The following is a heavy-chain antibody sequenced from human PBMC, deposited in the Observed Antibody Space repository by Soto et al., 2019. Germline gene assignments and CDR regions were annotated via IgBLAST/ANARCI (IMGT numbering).Heavy chain of an antibody. CDR3: AGFSSGEYGGNSGFVY. J-gene: IGHJ4*02. CDR2: IYYSGNT. CDR1: GGSISIGDHY. D-gene: IGHD2-21*02. V-gene: IGHV4-31*03. Sequence: SETLSLTCTVSGGSISIGDHYWSWIRHRPGKGLEWIGYIYYSGNTYYNPSLKSRIIMSVDTSKSQFSLRVSSVTAADTAIYYCAGFSSGEYGGNSGFVYWGQGTLVTVSS.